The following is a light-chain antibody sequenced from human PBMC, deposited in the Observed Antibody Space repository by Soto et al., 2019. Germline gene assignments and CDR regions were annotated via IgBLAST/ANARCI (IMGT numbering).Light chain of an antibody. CDR1: QSISSSF. Sequence: DIVLTQSPGPLSLSPGQRATLSCRSSQSISSSFLAWYQQKPGQAPRLLIYGASSRATGIPDRFSGSGSGTDCTLTISRLEPEDVAVYYCQQCGSSPETFVQGTKVDIK. V-gene: IGKV3-20*01. CDR3: QQCGSSPET. CDR2: GAS. J-gene: IGKJ1*01.